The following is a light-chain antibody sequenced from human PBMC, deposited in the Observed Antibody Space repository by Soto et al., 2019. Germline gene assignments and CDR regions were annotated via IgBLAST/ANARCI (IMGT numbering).Light chain of an antibody. CDR1: QSVSSNF. CDR3: QQLRMYPST. J-gene: IGKJ4*01. CDR2: GAS. Sequence: EIVLTQSPGTLSLSPGERATLSCRASQSVSSNFLAWYQEKPGQAPRLLIYGASSRATGIPDRFSGSGSGTDFTLTISRLEPEDFAVYYCQQLRMYPSTFGGGTKVDIK. V-gene: IGKV3-20*01.